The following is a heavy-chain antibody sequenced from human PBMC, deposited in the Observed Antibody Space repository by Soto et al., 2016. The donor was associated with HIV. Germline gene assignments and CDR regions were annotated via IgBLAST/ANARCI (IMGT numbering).Heavy chain of an antibody. CDR2: INPNGGGT. CDR3: ARGPRYMDV. V-gene: IGHV1-2*02. Sequence: QVQLMQSGAEVKKPGASVKVSCKASGYTFTGYYIHWVRQAPGQGLEWMGWINPNGGGTNYAQNFQGRVTMTRDTSISTAYMELSSLRSDDTAVYYCARGPRYMDVWGQRDHGHRLL. J-gene: IGHJ6*03. CDR1: GYTFTGYY.